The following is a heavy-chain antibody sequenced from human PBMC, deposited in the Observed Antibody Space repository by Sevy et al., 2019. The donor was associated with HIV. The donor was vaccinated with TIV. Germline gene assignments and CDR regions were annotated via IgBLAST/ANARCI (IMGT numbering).Heavy chain of an antibody. D-gene: IGHD4-17*01. J-gene: IGHJ4*02. CDR1: GFTFSSYS. V-gene: IGHV3-48*02. CDR3: ARDNNNQYGDYGGIDY. Sequence: GGSLRLSCAASGFTFSSYSMNWVRQAPGKGLEWVSYISSSSSTIYYADSVKGRVTSSGEDAKNSLYLQMNRLRDEDRAAYYCARDNNNQYGDYGGIDYWGQGTLVTVSS. CDR2: ISSSSSTI.